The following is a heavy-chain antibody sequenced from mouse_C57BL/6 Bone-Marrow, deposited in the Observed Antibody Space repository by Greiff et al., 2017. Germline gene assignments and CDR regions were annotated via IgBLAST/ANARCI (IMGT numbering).Heavy chain of an antibody. V-gene: IGHV14-4*01. D-gene: IGHD1-1*01. CDR2: IDPENGDT. CDR1: GFNIKDDY. Sequence: EVQLQESGAELVRPGASVKLSCTASGFNIKDDYMHWVKQRPEQGLEWIGWIDPENGDTEYASKFQGKAPITADTSSNTAYLQLSSLTSEDTAVYYCTTGHYYGSSYGAWFAYWGQGTLVTVSA. J-gene: IGHJ3*01. CDR3: TTGHYYGSSYGAWFAY.